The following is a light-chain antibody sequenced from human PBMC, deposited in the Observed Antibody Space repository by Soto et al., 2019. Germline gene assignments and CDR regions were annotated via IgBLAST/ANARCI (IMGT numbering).Light chain of an antibody. CDR1: QSVHKW. Sequence: DIQMTQSPPALSASVGDRVTITCRASQSVHKWLAWYQQKPGKAPKVLICDASTLETGVPSRFSGSGSGTESALTISSLQPNDSATYSCQQYHSSSLTFAQGTKVEI. J-gene: IGKJ1*01. CDR2: DAS. V-gene: IGKV1-5*01. CDR3: QQYHSSSLT.